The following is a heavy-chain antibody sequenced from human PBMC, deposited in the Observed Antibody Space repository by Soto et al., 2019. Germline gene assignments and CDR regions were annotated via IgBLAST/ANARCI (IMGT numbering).Heavy chain of an antibody. Sequence: SETPSLTCTVSGGSISSSSYYWGWVRPPPGKGLEWIGSIYYSGSTYCNPSLKSRVTISVDTSKNQFSLKLSSVTAADTAVYYCVLIYYYYGMDVWGQGTTVTVSS. D-gene: IGHD3-22*01. V-gene: IGHV4-39*05. CDR2: IYYSGST. CDR1: GGSISSSSYY. CDR3: VLIYYYYGMDV. J-gene: IGHJ6*02.